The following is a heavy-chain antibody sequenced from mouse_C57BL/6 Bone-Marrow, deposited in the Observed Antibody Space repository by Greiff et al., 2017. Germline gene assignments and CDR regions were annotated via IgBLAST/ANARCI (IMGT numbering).Heavy chain of an antibody. CDR3: ASYYGSSPTWFAY. J-gene: IGHJ3*01. Sequence: QVHVKQSGAELAKPGASVKLSCKASGYTFTSYWMHWVKQRPGQGLEWIGYINPSSGYTKYNQKFKDKATLTADKSSSTAYMQLSSLTYEDSAVYYCASYYGSSPTWFAYWGQGTLVTVSA. CDR2: INPSSGYT. CDR1: GYTFTSYW. V-gene: IGHV1-7*01. D-gene: IGHD1-1*01.